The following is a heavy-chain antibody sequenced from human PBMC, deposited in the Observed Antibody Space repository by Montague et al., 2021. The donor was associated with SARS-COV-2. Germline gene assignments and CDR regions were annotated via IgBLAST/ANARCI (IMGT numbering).Heavy chain of an antibody. Sequence: SLRLSCAASGFTFSSYDMHWVRQATGKGLEWVSAIGTAGDTYYPGSVMGRFTISRENAKNSLYLQMNSLRAEDAAVYYCVGDPGDPDTFDYWGQGTQVTVSS. CDR2: IGTAGDT. D-gene: IGHD7-27*01. CDR1: GFTFSSYD. V-gene: IGHV3-13*04. J-gene: IGHJ4*02. CDR3: VGDPGDPDTFDY.